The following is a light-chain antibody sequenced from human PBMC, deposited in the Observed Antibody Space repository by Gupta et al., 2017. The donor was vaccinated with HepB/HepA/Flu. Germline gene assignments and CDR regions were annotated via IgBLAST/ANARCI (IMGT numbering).Light chain of an antibody. CDR2: DVT. CDR1: SSDIRAYNF. CDR3: SSCTRSKTWE. J-gene: IGLJ3*02. V-gene: IGLV2-14*03. Sequence: HSALTQPAPVSASPGQSITIPCPRSSSDIRAYNFVSWYQQHPGKAPKLIIYDVTYRPSGVSNRFSGSKSGNTASLTISGLQAEDEADYYCSSCTRSKTWEFGGGTKLTVL.